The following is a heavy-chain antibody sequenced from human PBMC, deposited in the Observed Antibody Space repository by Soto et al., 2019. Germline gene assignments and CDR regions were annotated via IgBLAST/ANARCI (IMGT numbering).Heavy chain of an antibody. Sequence: QVQLVQSGAEVKKPGSSVKVSCKASGGTFSSYAISWVRQAPGQGLEWMGGIIPIFGTANYAQKFQGRVTITADESTSTAYMELSSLRSEDTAVYYCARGYFFRAARPGYYYSYGMDVWGQGTTVTVSS. CDR3: ARGYFFRAARPGYYYSYGMDV. CDR1: GGTFSSYA. D-gene: IGHD6-6*01. CDR2: IIPIFGTA. J-gene: IGHJ6*02. V-gene: IGHV1-69*01.